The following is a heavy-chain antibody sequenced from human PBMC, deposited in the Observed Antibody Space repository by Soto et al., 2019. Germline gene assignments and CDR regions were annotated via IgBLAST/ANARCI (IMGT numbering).Heavy chain of an antibody. J-gene: IGHJ4*02. D-gene: IGHD3-22*01. V-gene: IGHV4-30-4*01. CDR2: IYYSGST. Sequence: QVQLQESGPGLVKPSQTLSLTCTVSGGSISSGDYYWSWIRQPPGKGLEWIGYIYYSGSTYYNPSLKSRVTISVDTSKNQFSLKLSSVTAADTAVYYCARWRTADTYYYDSSGPEGNYWGQGTLVTVSS. CDR1: GGSISSGDYY. CDR3: ARWRTADTYYYDSSGPEGNY.